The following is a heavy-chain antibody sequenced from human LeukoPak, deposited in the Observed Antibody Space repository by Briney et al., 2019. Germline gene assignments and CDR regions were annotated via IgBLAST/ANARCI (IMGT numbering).Heavy chain of an antibody. CDR1: GGSISSGDYY. CDR2: IYYSGST. V-gene: IGHV4-30-4*08. Sequence: SETLSLTCTVSGGSISSGDYYWSWIRQPPWKGLDWIGYIYYSGSTYYNPSLKSRVTISVDTSKNQFSLKLSSVTAADTAVYYCARGDHAFYDYPFIWGQGTPVTVSS. J-gene: IGHJ4*02. D-gene: IGHD2/OR15-2a*01. CDR3: ARGDHAFYDYPFI.